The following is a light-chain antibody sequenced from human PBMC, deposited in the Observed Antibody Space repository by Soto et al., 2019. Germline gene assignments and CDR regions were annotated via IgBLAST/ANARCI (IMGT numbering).Light chain of an antibody. Sequence: DIQLTQSPSFLSASVGDRVTITCRASQGISSYLAWYQQKPGKAPKLLIYAASTLQSGVPSRFSGSGSGTEFTLTISSLQPVDFATYYCQQLLTFGPGTKGDIK. J-gene: IGKJ3*01. CDR3: QQLLT. CDR2: AAS. CDR1: QGISSY. V-gene: IGKV1-9*01.